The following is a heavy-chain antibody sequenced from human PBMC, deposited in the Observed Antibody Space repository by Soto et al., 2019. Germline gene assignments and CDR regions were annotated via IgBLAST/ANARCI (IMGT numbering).Heavy chain of an antibody. CDR2: IYPGDSDT. V-gene: IGHV5-51*01. CDR1: GYSFTSYW. CDR3: ARGGQLWLYYYYGMGV. Sequence: GESLKISCKGSGYSFTSYWIGWVRQMPGKGLEWMGIIYPGDSDTRYSPSFQGQVTISADKSISTAYLQWSSLKASDTAMYYCARGGQLWLYYYYGMGVWGQGTTVTVSS. D-gene: IGHD5-18*01. J-gene: IGHJ6*02.